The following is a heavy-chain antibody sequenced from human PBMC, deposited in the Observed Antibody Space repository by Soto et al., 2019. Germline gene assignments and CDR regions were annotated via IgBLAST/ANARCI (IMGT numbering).Heavy chain of an antibody. CDR3: VKLATVVQDALDI. D-gene: IGHD4-17*01. J-gene: IGHJ3*02. V-gene: IGHV3-64D*08. Sequence: GGSLRLSCSASGFTFSSYAMHWVRQAPGKVLEYVSAISSNGGSTYYADSVKGRFTISRDNSKNTLYLQMSSLRAEDTAVYYCVKLATVVQDALDIWGQGTIVTV. CDR2: ISSNGGST. CDR1: GFTFSSYA.